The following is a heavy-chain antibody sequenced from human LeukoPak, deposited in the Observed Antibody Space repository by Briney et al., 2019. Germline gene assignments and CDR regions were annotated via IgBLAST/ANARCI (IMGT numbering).Heavy chain of an antibody. CDR3: ASVYDSSGYYPF. J-gene: IGHJ4*02. CDR2: INHSGST. V-gene: IGHV4-34*01. CDR1: GGSFSGYY. D-gene: IGHD3-22*01. Sequence: SETLSFTCAVYGGSFSGYYWSWIRQPPGKGLEWIGEINHSGSTNYNPSLKSRVTISVDTSKNQFSLKLSSVTAADTAVYYCASVYDSSGYYPFWGQGTLVTVSS.